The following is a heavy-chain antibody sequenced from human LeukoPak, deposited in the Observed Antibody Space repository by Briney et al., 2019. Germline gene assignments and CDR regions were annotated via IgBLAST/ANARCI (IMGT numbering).Heavy chain of an antibody. CDR3: ARTTEGGYTYDYFYYYYMDV. CDR1: GGAISSYY. Sequence: SETLSLTCTVSGGAISSYYWSWIREPPGKGLEWIGYIYYSGSTNYNPSLKSRVTISVDTSKNQFSLKLSSVTAADTAVYYCARTTEGGYTYDYFYYYYMDVWGKGTTVTISS. V-gene: IGHV4-59*01. CDR2: IYYSGST. D-gene: IGHD5-18*01. J-gene: IGHJ6*03.